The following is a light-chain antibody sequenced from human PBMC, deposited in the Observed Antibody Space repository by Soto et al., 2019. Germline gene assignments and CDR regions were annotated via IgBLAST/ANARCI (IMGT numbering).Light chain of an antibody. J-gene: IGKJ1*01. Sequence: EIVLTQSPGTLSLSPGERATLTCGASQGVSSSYLAWYQQRPGQAPRLLIYGASSRATGTPDRFSGSGSGTDFTLTISRLEPEDFAVYYCQQYGDSTRTFGQGTKVDIK. CDR2: GAS. CDR1: QGVSSSY. V-gene: IGKV3-20*01. CDR3: QQYGDSTRT.